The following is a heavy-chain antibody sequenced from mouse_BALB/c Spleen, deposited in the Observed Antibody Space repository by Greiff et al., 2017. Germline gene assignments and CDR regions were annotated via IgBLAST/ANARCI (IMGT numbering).Heavy chain of an antibody. CDR2: ISSGSSTI. J-gene: IGHJ4*01. D-gene: IGHD1-1*01. V-gene: IGHV5-17*02. CDR3: ARSGYGSRGYAMDY. Sequence: EVQLVESGGGLVQPGGSRKLSCAASGFTFSSFGMHWVRQAPEKGLEWVAYISSGSSTIYYADTVKGRFTISRDNPKNTLFLQMTSLRSEDTAMYYCARSGYGSRGYAMDYWGQGTSVTVSS. CDR1: GFTFSSFG.